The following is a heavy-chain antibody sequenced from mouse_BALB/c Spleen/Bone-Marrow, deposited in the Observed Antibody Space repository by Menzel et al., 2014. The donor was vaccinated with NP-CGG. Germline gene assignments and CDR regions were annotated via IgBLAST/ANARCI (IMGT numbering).Heavy chain of an antibody. J-gene: IGHJ4*01. CDR2: IWRGGST. V-gene: IGHV2-5*01. CDR3: AKIYFAMDY. D-gene: IGHD1-1*01. Sequence: VKVEESGPGLAQPSQSLSITCTVSGFSLTSYGVHWVRQSPGKGLEWLGVIWRGGSTDYNAAFMSRLSITKDNSKSQVFFKMNSLQADDTAIYYCAKIYFAMDYWGQGTSVTVSS. CDR1: GFSLTSYG.